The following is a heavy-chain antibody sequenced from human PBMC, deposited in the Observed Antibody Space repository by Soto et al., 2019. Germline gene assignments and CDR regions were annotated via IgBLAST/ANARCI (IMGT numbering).Heavy chain of an antibody. D-gene: IGHD3-9*01. Sequence: SQTLSLTCAISGDSVSSNSAAWNWIRQSPSRGLEWLGRTYYRSKWYNDYAVSVKSRITINPDTSKNQFSLQLNSVTPEDTAVYYCARSSAHPLYYDILTGYFDYWGQGTLVTVSS. V-gene: IGHV6-1*01. CDR3: ARSSAHPLYYDILTGYFDY. CDR2: TYYRSKWYN. J-gene: IGHJ4*02. CDR1: GDSVSSNSAA.